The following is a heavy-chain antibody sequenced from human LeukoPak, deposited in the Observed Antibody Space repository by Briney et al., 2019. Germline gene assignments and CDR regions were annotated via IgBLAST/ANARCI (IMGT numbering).Heavy chain of an antibody. J-gene: IGHJ4*02. D-gene: IGHD1-7*01. CDR3: ARRRNYLSHFDY. Sequence: PSETLSLTCTVYGGSLSGYYWNWIRQPPGKGLEWIGEINHSGSTNYNPSLKSRVTISVDTSKNQFSLKLSSVTAADTAVYYCARRRNYLSHFDYWGQGTLVTVSS. V-gene: IGHV4-34*01. CDR1: GGSLSGYY. CDR2: INHSGST.